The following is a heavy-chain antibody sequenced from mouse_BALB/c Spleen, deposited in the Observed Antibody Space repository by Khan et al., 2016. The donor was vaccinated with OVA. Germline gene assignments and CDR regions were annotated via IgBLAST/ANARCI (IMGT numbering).Heavy chain of an antibody. CDR1: GYSFTGYF. J-gene: IGHJ2*01. CDR2: INPHIGET. V-gene: IGHV1-20*02. CDR3: ARKNGSDFDY. Sequence: VRLQQSGPELVKPGASVKISCKASGYSFTGYFMNWVMQSHGKSLEWIGRINPHIGETFYNQKFKDKATLTVDESSTTANMELRSLSSEDSAVYYCARKNGSDFDYWGQGTTLTVSS. D-gene: IGHD1-1*01.